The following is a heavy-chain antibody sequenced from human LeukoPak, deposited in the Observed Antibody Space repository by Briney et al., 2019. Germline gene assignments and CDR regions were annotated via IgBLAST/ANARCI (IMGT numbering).Heavy chain of an antibody. CDR1: GGSFSSYH. Sequence: PSETLSLTCTVSGGSFSSYHWSWIRQPAGKGLEWIGRIYTSGSTNYNPSLKSRVTMSVDTSQNQFSLKLNSVPAADTAVYYCARVQPHYTTGWSGGWFDSWGQGTLVTVSS. V-gene: IGHV4-4*07. J-gene: IGHJ5*01. D-gene: IGHD3-3*01. CDR2: IYTSGST. CDR3: ARVQPHYTTGWSGGWFDS.